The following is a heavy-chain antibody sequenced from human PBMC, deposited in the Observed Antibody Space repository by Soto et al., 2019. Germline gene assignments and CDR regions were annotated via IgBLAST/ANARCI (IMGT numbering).Heavy chain of an antibody. CDR2: INHSGST. CDR1: GGSFSGYY. CDR3: ARGGVVGAATPSYYYYYMDV. Sequence: PSETLSLTCAVYGGSFSGYYWSWIRQPPGKGLEWIGEINHSGSTNYNPSLKSRVTISVDTSKNQFSLKLSSVTAADTAVYYCARGGVVGAATPSYYYYYMDVRGKGTTVTVSS. V-gene: IGHV4-34*01. J-gene: IGHJ6*03. D-gene: IGHD2-15*01.